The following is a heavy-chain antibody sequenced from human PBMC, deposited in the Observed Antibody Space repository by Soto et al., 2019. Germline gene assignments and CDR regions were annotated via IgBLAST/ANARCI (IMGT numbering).Heavy chain of an antibody. J-gene: IGHJ5*02. D-gene: IGHD3-22*01. CDR2: IRAYNGNT. CDR1: FYTFTIYG. CDR3: ARDYYDSSGYSNWFDP. V-gene: IGHV1-18*01. Sequence: SLKDSCNASFYTFTIYGISWVRPAPVQGLEWMGWIRAYNGNTNYAQKLKGRVTMTTDTSTSTAYMELRSLRSDDTAVYYCARDYYDSSGYSNWFDPWGQGTLVTVSS.